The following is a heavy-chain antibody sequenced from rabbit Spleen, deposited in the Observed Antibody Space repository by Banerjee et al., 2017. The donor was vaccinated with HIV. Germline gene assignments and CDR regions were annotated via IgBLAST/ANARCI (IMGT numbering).Heavy chain of an antibody. Sequence: QEQLEESGGDLVQPEGSLTLTCTASGFSFSSGYWICWVRQAPGKGLEWIGCIYTGDGSTYYASWVNGRFTLSRENNQNTVSLQMNSLTAADTATYFCARDGGGSSYYFNLWGPGTLVTVS. D-gene: IGHD8-1*01. V-gene: IGHV1S45*01. CDR3: ARDGGGSSYYFNL. J-gene: IGHJ4*01. CDR2: IYTGDGST. CDR1: GFSFSSGYW.